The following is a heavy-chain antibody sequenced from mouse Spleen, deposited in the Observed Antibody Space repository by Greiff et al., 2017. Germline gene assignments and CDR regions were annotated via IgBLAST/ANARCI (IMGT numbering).Heavy chain of an antibody. CDR3: ARVAFYYDYDGFAY. Sequence: VQLQQSGAELARPGASVKMSCKASGYTFTSYWITWVKQRPGQGLEWIGDIYPGSGSTNYNEKFKSKATLTVDTSSSTAYMQLSSLTSEDSAVYYCARVAFYYDYDGFAYWGQGTLVTVSA. CDR2: IYPGSGST. J-gene: IGHJ3*01. V-gene: IGHV1-55*01. D-gene: IGHD2-4*01. CDR1: GYTFTSYW.